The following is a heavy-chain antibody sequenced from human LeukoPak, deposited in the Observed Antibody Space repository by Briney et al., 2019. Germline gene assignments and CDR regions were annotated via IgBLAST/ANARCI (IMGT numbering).Heavy chain of an antibody. CDR2: SGDRCGDN. V-gene: IGHV3-23*01. CDR1: GLPYQRHP. D-gene: IGHD4-17*01. Sequence: GGSVSLLCGACGLPYQRHPMRWPRHATEKALVLVSVSGDRCGDNYYADSVKGRFTISRDNSKNTLYLQLNSLRAEDTAVFYCAHYADYVGFDYWGQGTLVAVSS. CDR3: AHYADYVGFDY. J-gene: IGHJ4*02.